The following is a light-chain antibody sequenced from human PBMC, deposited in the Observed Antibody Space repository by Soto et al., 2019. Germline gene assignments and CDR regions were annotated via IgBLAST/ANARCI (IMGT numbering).Light chain of an antibody. CDR2: DAS. J-gene: IGKJ1*01. Sequence: GDRVTITFRASQSINNRLAWHQQKPGKAPKVLISDASNLKSGVPSRFSGSGSGTEFTLTISSLQPDDFATYYCQQYYDYPWTFAQGTKVDIK. V-gene: IGKV1-5*01. CDR3: QQYYDYPWT. CDR1: QSINNR.